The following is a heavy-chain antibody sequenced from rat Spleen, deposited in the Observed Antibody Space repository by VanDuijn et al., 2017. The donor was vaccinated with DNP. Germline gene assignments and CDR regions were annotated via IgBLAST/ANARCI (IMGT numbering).Heavy chain of an antibody. J-gene: IGHJ2*01. V-gene: IGHV5S11*01. CDR2: ISIGGRNT. CDR1: GLTFSNYY. CDR3: ASSMGSYYPYYFDY. Sequence: EVQLMESGGGLVQPGRSMKLSCAASGLTFSNYYMAWVRQAPTKGLEWVASISIGGRNTYYRDSVKGRFTISRDNAKSTLYLQMDSLRSEETATYYCASSMGSYYPYYFDYWGQGVMVTVSS. D-gene: IGHD1-12*02.